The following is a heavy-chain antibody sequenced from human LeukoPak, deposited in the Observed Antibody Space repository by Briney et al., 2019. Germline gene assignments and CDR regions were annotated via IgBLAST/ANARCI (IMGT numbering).Heavy chain of an antibody. Sequence: PTETLSLTCTVSGDSISSYYWSWIRQPPGKGLEWIGYIYYSGSTNYNPSLKSRVTISVDTSKNQFSLKLSSVTAADTAVYYCASAGRRYGMDVWGQGTTVTVSS. CDR2: IYYSGST. D-gene: IGHD6-13*01. V-gene: IGHV4-59*01. CDR1: GDSISSYY. J-gene: IGHJ6*02. CDR3: ASAGRRYGMDV.